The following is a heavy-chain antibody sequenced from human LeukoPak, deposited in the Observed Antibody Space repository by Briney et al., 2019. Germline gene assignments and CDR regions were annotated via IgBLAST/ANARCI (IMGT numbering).Heavy chain of an antibody. CDR2: ISGSGT. Sequence: GGSLRLSCAASGFTFSNYAMSWVRQAPGKGLEWVSSISGSGTYYADSVKGRFTISRDNSKNTLYLQMNSLRAEDTAVYYCAKRGYYYDSSGYYSRTYFDYWGQGTLVTVSS. D-gene: IGHD3-22*01. J-gene: IGHJ4*02. CDR1: GFTFSNYA. CDR3: AKRGYYYDSSGYYSRTYFDY. V-gene: IGHV3-23*01.